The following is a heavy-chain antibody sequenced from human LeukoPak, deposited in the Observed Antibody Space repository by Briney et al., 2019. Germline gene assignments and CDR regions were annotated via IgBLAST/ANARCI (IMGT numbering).Heavy chain of an antibody. CDR1: GGSISSSY. CDR2: IYYSGST. V-gene: IGHV4-59*01. Sequence: SETLSLTCTVSGGSISSSYWNWLRQPPGKGLEFIGYIYYSGSTNYNPSLKSRVTISLDTSKNQFSLKLTSVTAADTAVYYCARDRSYGSGNYYNNYGLDVWGQGTTVTVSS. CDR3: ARDRSYGSGNYYNNYGLDV. J-gene: IGHJ6*02. D-gene: IGHD3-10*01.